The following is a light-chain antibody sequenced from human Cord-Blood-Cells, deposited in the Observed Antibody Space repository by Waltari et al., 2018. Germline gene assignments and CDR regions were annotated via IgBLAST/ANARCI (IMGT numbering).Light chain of an antibody. CDR2: GAS. CDR1: QSVSSN. Sequence: EIVMTQSPATLSVSPGERATLSCRASQSVSSNLAWYQQKPGQAPRHLIYGASTRATGIPARFSGSGAGTEFTLTISSLQSEELAVYYCQQYNNWPPWTFGQGTKVEIK. V-gene: IGKV3-15*01. J-gene: IGKJ1*01. CDR3: QQYNNWPPWT.